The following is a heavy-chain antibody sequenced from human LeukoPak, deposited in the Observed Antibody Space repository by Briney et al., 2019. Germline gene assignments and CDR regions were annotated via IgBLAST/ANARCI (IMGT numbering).Heavy chain of an antibody. CDR2: ISSSGSTI. CDR1: GFTFSSYE. Sequence: GGSLRLSCAASGFTFSSYEMNWVRQAPGKGLEWVSYISSSGSTIYYADSVKGRFTISRDNAKNSLYLQMNSLRAEDTAVYYCAREGTMENWFDPWGPGTLVTVSS. J-gene: IGHJ5*02. CDR3: AREGTMENWFDP. V-gene: IGHV3-48*03. D-gene: IGHD4/OR15-4a*01.